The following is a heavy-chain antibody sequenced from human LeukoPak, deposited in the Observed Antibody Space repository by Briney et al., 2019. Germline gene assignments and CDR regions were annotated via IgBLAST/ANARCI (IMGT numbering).Heavy chain of an antibody. J-gene: IGHJ5*02. D-gene: IGHD3-3*01. V-gene: IGHV3-53*01. CDR3: ARELRNDFWKVAWFDP. Sequence: PGGSLRLSCAASGFTVSSNYMSWVRQAPGKGLEWVSVIYSGGSTYYADSVKGRFTISRGNSKNTLYLQMNSLRAEDTAVYYCARELRNDFWKVAWFDPWGQGTLVTVSS. CDR1: GFTVSSNY. CDR2: IYSGGST.